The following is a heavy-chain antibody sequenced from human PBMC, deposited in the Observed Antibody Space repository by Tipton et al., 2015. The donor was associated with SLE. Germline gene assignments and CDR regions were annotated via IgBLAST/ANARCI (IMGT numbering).Heavy chain of an antibody. D-gene: IGHD6-19*01. V-gene: IGHV4-31*03. CDR1: GGSISSGGYY. CDR3: ARGRGGIAVAAYSFDY. Sequence: TLSLTCTVSGGSISSGGYYWSWIRQHPGKGLEWIGYIYYSGSTYYNPSLKSRVTISVDTSKNQFSLKLSSVTAADTAVYYCARGRGGIAVAAYSFDYWGQGTLVTVSS. CDR2: IYYSGST. J-gene: IGHJ4*02.